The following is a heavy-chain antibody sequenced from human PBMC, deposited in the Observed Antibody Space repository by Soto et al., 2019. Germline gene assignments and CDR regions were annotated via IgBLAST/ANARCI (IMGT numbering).Heavy chain of an antibody. J-gene: IGHJ4*02. CDR2: IIPILGIA. V-gene: IGHV1-69*04. Sequence: GASVKVSCKASGGTFSSYTISWVRQAPGQGLEWMGRIIPILGIANYAQKFQGRVTITADKSTSTAYMELSSLRSEDTAVYYCAREERWLQYDYFDYWGQGTLVTVSS. D-gene: IGHD5-12*01. CDR3: AREERWLQYDYFDY. CDR1: GGTFSSYT.